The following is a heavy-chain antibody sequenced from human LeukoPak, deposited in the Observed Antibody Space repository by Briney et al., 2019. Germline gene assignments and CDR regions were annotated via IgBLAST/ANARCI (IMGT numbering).Heavy chain of an antibody. D-gene: IGHD6-6*01. Sequence: GGSLRLSCTASEFTFSDYYMSWIRQAPGKGLEWVSYISGRSTYTSYADSVKGRFTIFRDNAKKSLSLQMNSLRAEDTAVYYCARYSSSAGSSSYYGMDVWGQGTTVTVSS. J-gene: IGHJ6*02. CDR3: ARYSSSAGSSSYYGMDV. CDR1: EFTFSDYY. V-gene: IGHV3-11*06. CDR2: ISGRSTYT.